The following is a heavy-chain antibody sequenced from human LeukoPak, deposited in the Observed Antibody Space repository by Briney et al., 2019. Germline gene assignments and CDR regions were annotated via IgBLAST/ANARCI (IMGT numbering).Heavy chain of an antibody. Sequence: GDSLRLSCAASGFSFSSFYMTWVRQLPGKGLEWVANIKQDGTDKYYVDSVRGRFSISRDNPKKSLYLQMNSLRVEDTAVYYCASGVLNGVGTWGQGTLVTVSS. CDR1: GFSFSSFY. J-gene: IGHJ4*02. CDR2: IKQDGTDK. D-gene: IGHD2-8*01. V-gene: IGHV3-7*01. CDR3: ASGVLNGVGT.